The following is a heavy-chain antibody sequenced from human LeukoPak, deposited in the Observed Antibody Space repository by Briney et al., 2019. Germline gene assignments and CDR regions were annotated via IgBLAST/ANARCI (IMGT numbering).Heavy chain of an antibody. Sequence: PGWSLRLSCAASGFTFSDYYMSWIRQAPGKGLEWVSYISSSSSHTNYADSVKGRITISRDNAKDSLYPQMNSLRAEDTAVYYCARVVWANYFDYWGQGTLVTVSS. CDR3: ARVVWANYFDY. CDR1: GFTFSDYY. J-gene: IGHJ4*02. V-gene: IGHV3-11*05. CDR2: ISSSSSHT. D-gene: IGHD5/OR15-5a*01.